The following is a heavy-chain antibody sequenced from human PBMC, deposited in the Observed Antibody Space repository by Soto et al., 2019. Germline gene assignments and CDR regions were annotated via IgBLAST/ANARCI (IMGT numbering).Heavy chain of an antibody. CDR2: ISGSGGST. CDR3: AKDFGYYYDSSGYYLY. J-gene: IGHJ4*02. Sequence: GSLRLSCAASGFTFSSYAMSWVRQAPGKGLEWVSAISGSGGSTYYADSVKGRFTISRDNSKNTLYLQMNSLRAEDTAVYYCAKDFGYYYDSSGYYLYWGQGTLVTVSS. D-gene: IGHD3-22*01. V-gene: IGHV3-23*01. CDR1: GFTFSSYA.